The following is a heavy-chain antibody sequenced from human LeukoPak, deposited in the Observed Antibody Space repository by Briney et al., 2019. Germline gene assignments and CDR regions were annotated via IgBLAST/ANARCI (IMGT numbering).Heavy chain of an antibody. D-gene: IGHD6-19*01. CDR1: GYTFTSYD. CDR3: ARGLSPFSGWDRWFDP. J-gene: IGHJ5*02. V-gene: IGHV1-8*03. Sequence: ASVKVSCKASGYTFTSYDINWVRQATGQGLEWMGWMNPNSGNTGYAQKFQGRVTITRNTSISTAYMELSSLRSEDTAVYYCARGLSPFSGWDRWFDPWGQGTLVTVSS. CDR2: MNPNSGNT.